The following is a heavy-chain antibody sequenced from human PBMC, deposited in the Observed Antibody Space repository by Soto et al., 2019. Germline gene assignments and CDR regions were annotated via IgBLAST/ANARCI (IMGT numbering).Heavy chain of an antibody. CDR2: IYYSGST. V-gene: IGHV4-59*08. J-gene: IGHJ4*02. Sequence: SETLSLTCTVSGGSISSYYWSWIRQPPEKGLEWIGSIYYSGSTYYNPSLKSRVTISVDTSKNQFSLKLSSVTAADTAVYYCARRYGSAIDYWGQGTLVTVSS. CDR3: ARRYGSAIDY. D-gene: IGHD1-26*01. CDR1: GGSISSYY.